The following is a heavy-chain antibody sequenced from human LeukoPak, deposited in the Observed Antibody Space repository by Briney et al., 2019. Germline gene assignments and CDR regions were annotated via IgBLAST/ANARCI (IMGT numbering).Heavy chain of an antibody. CDR3: ARVLTNYYGMDV. Sequence: SVKVSCKASGYTFTSYGISWVRQAPGQGLEWMGGIIPIFGTANYAQKFQGRVTITADESTSTAYMELSSLRSEDTAVYYCARVLTNYYGMDVWGQGTTVTVSS. CDR2: IIPIFGTA. V-gene: IGHV1-69*13. J-gene: IGHJ6*02. D-gene: IGHD3-9*01. CDR1: GYTFTSYG.